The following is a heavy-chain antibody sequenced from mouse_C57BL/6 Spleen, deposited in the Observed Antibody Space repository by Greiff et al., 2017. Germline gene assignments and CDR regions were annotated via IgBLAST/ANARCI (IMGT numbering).Heavy chain of an antibody. CDR1: GFNIKDDY. CDR3: ISDYDGYLYAMDY. CDR2: IDPENGDT. Sequence: EVQLQQSGAELVRPGASVKLSCTASGFNIKDDYMHWVKQRPEQGLEWIGWIDPENGDTEYASKFQGKATITADTSSNTAYLQLSSLTSEDTAVYYCISDYDGYLYAMDYWGQGTSVTVSS. D-gene: IGHD2-3*01. J-gene: IGHJ4*01. V-gene: IGHV14-4*01.